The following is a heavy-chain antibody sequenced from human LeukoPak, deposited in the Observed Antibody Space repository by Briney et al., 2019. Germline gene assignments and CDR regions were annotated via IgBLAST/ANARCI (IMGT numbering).Heavy chain of an antibody. J-gene: IGHJ3*02. V-gene: IGHV4-59*01. CDR3: ARDGVVASPGAFDI. CDR1: GGSISSYY. CDR2: IYYSGST. Sequence: PSETLSLTCTVSGGSISSYYWSWIRQPPGKGLEWIGYIYYSGSTNYNPSLKSRVTISVDTSKNQFSLKLSSVTAADTAVYYCARDGVVASPGAFDIWGQGTMVTVSS. D-gene: IGHD2-15*01.